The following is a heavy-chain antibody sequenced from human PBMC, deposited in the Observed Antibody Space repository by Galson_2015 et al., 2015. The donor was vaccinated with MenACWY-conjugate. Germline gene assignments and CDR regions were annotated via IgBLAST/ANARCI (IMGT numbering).Heavy chain of an antibody. CDR2: IIPFLGIT. CDR1: GGAFSNYA. D-gene: IGHD1-1*01. Sequence: QSGAEVKKPGASVKVSCKASGGAFSNYAISWVRQAPGQGLEWMGRIIPFLGITNYAETFQGRVTITAEKSTSTVYMEVTGLRSDDTAVYYCARPGLEDNFRGDYWGQGTLVTVSS. J-gene: IGHJ4*02. CDR3: ARPGLEDNFRGDY. V-gene: IGHV1-69*04.